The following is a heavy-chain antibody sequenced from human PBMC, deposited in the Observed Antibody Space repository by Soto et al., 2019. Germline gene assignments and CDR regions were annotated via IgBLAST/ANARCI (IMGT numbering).Heavy chain of an antibody. V-gene: IGHV1-2*04. J-gene: IGHJ6*02. CDR3: ARDLVGTSVYYYYGMDV. D-gene: IGHD1-7*01. CDR2: INPKSGGT. Sequence: ASVKFSCKASGYSFTDYHIHWVRQAPGQGLEWLGRINPKSGGTSTAQKFQGWVTMTTDTSISTASMELTRLTSDDTAIYYCARDLVGTSVYYYYGMDVWGQGTTVTVSS. CDR1: GYSFTDYH.